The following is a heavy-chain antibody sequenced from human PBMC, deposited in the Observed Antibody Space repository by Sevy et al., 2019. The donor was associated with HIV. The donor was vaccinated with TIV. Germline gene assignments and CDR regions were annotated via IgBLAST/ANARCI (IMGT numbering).Heavy chain of an antibody. Sequence: GGSLRLSCAASGLSFSSYAMNWVRQAPGEGLEWVSTISGPRGSTYYADSVKGRFTISRDNSKNTLFLQMNSLRAEDTAIYYGATDRSRGLPLWGQGTLVTVSS. V-gene: IGHV3-23*01. J-gene: IGHJ4*02. CDR1: GLSFSSYA. CDR2: ISGPRGST. D-gene: IGHD6-19*01. CDR3: ATDRSRGLPL.